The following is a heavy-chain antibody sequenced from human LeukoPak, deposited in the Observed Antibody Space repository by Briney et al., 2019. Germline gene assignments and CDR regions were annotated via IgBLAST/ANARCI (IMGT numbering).Heavy chain of an antibody. Sequence: SETLSLTCTVSGYSISSGYYWGWIRQPPGKGLEWIGSIYHSGSTNYNPSLKSRVTISVDTSKNQFSLKLSSVTAADTAVYYCARHGGSKRVFDYWGQGTLVTVSS. J-gene: IGHJ4*02. V-gene: IGHV4-38-2*02. D-gene: IGHD3-16*01. CDR1: GYSISSGYY. CDR2: IYHSGST. CDR3: ARHGGSKRVFDY.